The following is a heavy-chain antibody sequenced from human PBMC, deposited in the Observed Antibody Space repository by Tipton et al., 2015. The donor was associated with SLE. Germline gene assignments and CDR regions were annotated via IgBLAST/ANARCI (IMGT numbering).Heavy chain of an antibody. J-gene: IGHJ1*01. V-gene: IGHV4-61*01. CDR3: ARDPAATLFFQH. CDR1: GDSASSSSHY. D-gene: IGHD6-13*01. Sequence: TLSLTCAVSGDSASSSSHYWTWIRQPPGKGLEWIGYVHYSGTKYNPALQSRVTISVDASKNQFSLKLSSVTAADTAVYYCARDPAATLFFQHWGQGTLVTVPS. CDR2: VHYSGT.